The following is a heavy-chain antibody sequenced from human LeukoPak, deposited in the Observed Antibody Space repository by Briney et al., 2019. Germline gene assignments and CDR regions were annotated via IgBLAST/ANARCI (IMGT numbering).Heavy chain of an antibody. D-gene: IGHD3-22*01. CDR1: GGSISSYY. CDR2: IYYSGST. V-gene: IGHV4-59*01. J-gene: IGHJ4*02. Sequence: SETLSLTCTVSGGSISSYYWSWIRQPPGKGLEWIGYIYYSGSTNCNPSLKSRVTISVDTSKNQFSLKLSSVTAADTAVYYCARITTPWALDFWGQGTLVTVSS. CDR3: ARITTPWALDF.